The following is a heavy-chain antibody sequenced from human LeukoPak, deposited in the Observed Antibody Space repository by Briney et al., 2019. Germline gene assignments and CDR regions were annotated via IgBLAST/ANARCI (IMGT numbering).Heavy chain of an antibody. CDR3: ASHHSGSYRYYYYYYMDV. Sequence: SETLSLTCTVSGGSISSSSYYWGWIRQPPGKGLEWIGSIYYSGSTYYNPSLKSRVTISVDTSKNQFSLELSSVTAADTAVYYCASHHSGSYRYYYYYYMDVWGKGTTVTVSS. CDR1: GGSISSSSYY. D-gene: IGHD1-26*01. CDR2: IYYSGST. V-gene: IGHV4-39*01. J-gene: IGHJ6*03.